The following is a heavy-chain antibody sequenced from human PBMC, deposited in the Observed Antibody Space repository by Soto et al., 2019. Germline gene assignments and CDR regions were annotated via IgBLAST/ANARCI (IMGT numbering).Heavy chain of an antibody. Sequence: GESLKISCKGFGYTYPSYWIGWVRQMPGKGLEWMGIIYPEDSDTRYSPSFQGQVTISADKSISTAYLQWSSLKASDTAMYYCARRILLWSVRDAFDIWGQGTMVTVSS. D-gene: IGHD3-10*01. CDR3: ARRILLWSVRDAFDI. V-gene: IGHV5-51*01. CDR2: IYPEDSDT. J-gene: IGHJ3*02. CDR1: GYTYPSYW.